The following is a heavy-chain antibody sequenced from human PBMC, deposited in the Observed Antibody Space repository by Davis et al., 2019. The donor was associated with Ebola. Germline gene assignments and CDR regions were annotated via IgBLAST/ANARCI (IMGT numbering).Heavy chain of an antibody. CDR3: ASISTVTTGPFDY. CDR1: GFTFSSYA. CDR2: ISGSGGST. J-gene: IGHJ4*02. Sequence: PGGSLRLSCAASGFTFSSYAMSWVRQAPGKGLEWVSAISGSGGSTYYADSVKGRFTISRDNSKNTLYLQMNSLRAEDTAVYYCASISTVTTGPFDYWGQGTLVTVSS. V-gene: IGHV3-23*01. D-gene: IGHD4-17*01.